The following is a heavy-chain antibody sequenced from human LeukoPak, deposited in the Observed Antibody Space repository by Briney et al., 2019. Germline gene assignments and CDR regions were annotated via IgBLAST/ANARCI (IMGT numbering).Heavy chain of an antibody. D-gene: IGHD6-19*01. V-gene: IGHV3-23*01. Sequence: PGGSLRLSCAASGFTFSNAWMSWVRQAPGKGLEWVSAISGSGGSTYYADSVKGRFTTSRDNSKNTLYLQMNSLRAEDTAVYYCARDPRKQWLVRSGAFDIWGQGTMVTVSS. CDR2: ISGSGGST. CDR3: ARDPRKQWLVRSGAFDI. CDR1: GFTFSNAW. J-gene: IGHJ3*02.